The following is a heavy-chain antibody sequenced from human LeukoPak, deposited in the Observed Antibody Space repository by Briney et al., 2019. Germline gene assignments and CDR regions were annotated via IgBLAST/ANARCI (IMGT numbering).Heavy chain of an antibody. D-gene: IGHD2-8*02. CDR1: GFTFSSYA. V-gene: IGHV3-64*01. J-gene: IGHJ4*02. Sequence: GGSLRLSCAASGFTFSSYAMHWVRQAPGKGLEYVSAISSNGGSTYYANSVKGRFTISRDNSKNTLYLQMGSLRAEDMAVYYCARAGGPTDFDYWGQGTLVTVSS. CDR3: ARAGGPTDFDY. CDR2: ISSNGGST.